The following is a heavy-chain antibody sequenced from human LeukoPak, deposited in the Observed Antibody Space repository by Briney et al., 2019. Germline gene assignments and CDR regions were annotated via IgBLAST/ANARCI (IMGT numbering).Heavy chain of an antibody. CDR2: INHSGST. CDR1: GGSFSGYY. J-gene: IGHJ6*02. V-gene: IGHV4-34*01. D-gene: IGHD1-26*01. Sequence: SETLSLTCAVYGGSFSGYYWSWIRQPPGKGLEWIGEINHSGSTNYNPSPKSRVTISVDTSKNQFSLKLSSVTAADTAVYYCARGGGVGATLLGMDVWGQGTTVTVSS. CDR3: ARGGGVGATLLGMDV.